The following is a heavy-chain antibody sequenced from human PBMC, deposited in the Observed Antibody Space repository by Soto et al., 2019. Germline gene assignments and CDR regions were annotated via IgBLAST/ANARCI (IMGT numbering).Heavy chain of an antibody. D-gene: IGHD5-18*01. Sequence: SETLSLTCTVSGGSISSGGYYWSWIRQHPGKGLEWIGYIYYSGSTYYNPSLKSRVTISVDTSKNQFSLKLSSVTAADTAVYYCARYMAPRGYSYGYFDYWGQGTLVTVSS. CDR1: GGSISSGGYY. CDR2: IYYSGST. V-gene: IGHV4-31*03. CDR3: ARYMAPRGYSYGYFDY. J-gene: IGHJ4*02.